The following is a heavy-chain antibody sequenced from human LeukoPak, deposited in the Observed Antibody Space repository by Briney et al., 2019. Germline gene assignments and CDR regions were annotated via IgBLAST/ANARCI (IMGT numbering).Heavy chain of an antibody. D-gene: IGHD3-9*01. Sequence: GGSLRLSCAASGFTFSSYSMNWVRQAPGKGLEWVSSISSSSSYIYYADSVKGRFTISRGNAKNSLYLQMNSLRAEDTAVYYCARDLLASGILTGYYPFDYWGQGTLVTVSS. J-gene: IGHJ4*02. CDR2: ISSSSSYI. V-gene: IGHV3-21*01. CDR1: GFTFSSYS. CDR3: ARDLLASGILTGYYPFDY.